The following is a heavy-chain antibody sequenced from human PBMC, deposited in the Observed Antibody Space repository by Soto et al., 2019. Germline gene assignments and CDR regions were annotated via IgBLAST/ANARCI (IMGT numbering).Heavy chain of an antibody. CDR3: ARAPYYYGSGSYTYFDY. CDR1: GGTFSSYA. CDR2: IIPIFGTA. V-gene: IGHV1-69*12. J-gene: IGHJ4*02. Sequence: QVQLVQSGAEVKKPGSSVKVSCKASGGTFSSYAISWVRQAPGQGLEWMGGIIPIFGTANYAQKFQGRVTIAADESTSTAYMELSSLRSEDTAVYYCARAPYYYGSGSYTYFDYWGQGTLVTVSS. D-gene: IGHD3-10*01.